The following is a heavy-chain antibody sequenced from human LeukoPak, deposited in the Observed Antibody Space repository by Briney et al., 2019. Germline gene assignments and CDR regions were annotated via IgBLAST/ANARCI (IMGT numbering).Heavy chain of an antibody. V-gene: IGHV3-23*01. J-gene: IGHJ4*02. CDR1: GFTFSSYG. D-gene: IGHD6-13*01. Sequence: GGSLRLSCAASGFTFSSYGMSWVRQAPGKGLEWVSGISGSGGRTYYADFVKGRFTISRDNSKNTLFLQMNSLRAEDTAVYYCAREGTSSWSFQPFDYWGQGILVTVSS. CDR2: ISGSGGRT. CDR3: AREGTSSWSFQPFDY.